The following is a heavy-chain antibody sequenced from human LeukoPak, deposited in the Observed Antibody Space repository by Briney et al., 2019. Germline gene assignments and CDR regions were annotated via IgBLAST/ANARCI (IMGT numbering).Heavy chain of an antibody. Sequence: GGSLRLSCAASGFSLSSSAMNWVHQAPGKGLEWVSSINNVASHIYYANSVRGRFTISRDNANNTLHLQMNSLRAEDTAVYYCARVFWETVNTGYYSDFWGPGTLVTVSS. J-gene: IGHJ4*02. CDR1: GFSLSSSA. CDR2: INNVASHI. CDR3: ARVFWETVNTGYYSDF. V-gene: IGHV3-21*01. D-gene: IGHD3-22*01.